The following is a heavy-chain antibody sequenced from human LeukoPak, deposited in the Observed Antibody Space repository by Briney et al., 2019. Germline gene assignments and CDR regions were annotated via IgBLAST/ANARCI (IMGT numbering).Heavy chain of an antibody. D-gene: IGHD2-8*01. V-gene: IGHV1-69*13. Sequence: SVKVSCKASGGTFSSYAISWVRRAPGQGLEWMGGIIPISGTANYAQKFQGRVTITADESTSTAYMELSRLRSDDTAVYYCAREAYCTNGVCYNNWFDPWGQGTLVTVSS. CDR3: AREAYCTNGVCYNNWFDP. CDR1: GGTFSSYA. CDR2: IIPISGTA. J-gene: IGHJ5*02.